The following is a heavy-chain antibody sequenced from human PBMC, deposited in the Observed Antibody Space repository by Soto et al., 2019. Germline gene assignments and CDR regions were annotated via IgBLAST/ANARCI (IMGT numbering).Heavy chain of an antibody. CDR2: IYSGVYA. Sequence: EVQLVESGGGLVQPGESLRLSCAASGFTVSSTYMNWVRQAPGKGLEWVSIIYSGVYAYYGDSVKGRFTVSRDNLKNTRYLQMNSLRAEDTAVYYCARDLSSVGSGMDVWGQGTAVTVSS. J-gene: IGHJ6*02. V-gene: IGHV3-66*01. CDR1: GFTVSSTY. CDR3: ARDLSSVGSGMDV. D-gene: IGHD5-12*01.